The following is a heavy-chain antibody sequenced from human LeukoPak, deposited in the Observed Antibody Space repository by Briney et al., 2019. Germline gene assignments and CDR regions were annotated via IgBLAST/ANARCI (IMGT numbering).Heavy chain of an antibody. CDR1: GGSISSGDYY. D-gene: IGHD3-10*01. J-gene: IGHJ4*02. CDR3: ASGSGYYYGSGRAYYFDY. Sequence: SETLSLTCTVSGGSISSGDYYWSWIRQPPGKGLEWIGYIYYSGSTYYNPSLKSRVTISVDTSKNQFSLKLSSVTAADTAVYYCASGSGYYYGSGRAYYFDYWGQGTLVTVSS. V-gene: IGHV4-30-4*01. CDR2: IYYSGST.